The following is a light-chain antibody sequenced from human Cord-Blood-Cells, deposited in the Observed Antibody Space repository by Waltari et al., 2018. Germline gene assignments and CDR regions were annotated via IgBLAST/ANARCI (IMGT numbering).Light chain of an antibody. CDR1: QSISSY. J-gene: IGKJ1*01. V-gene: IGKV1-39*01. CDR2: AAS. Sequence: DIQMTQSPSSLSASVGDRVTITCRASQSISSYLNWYQQKPGKAPKLLIYAASSLQSGVPSRFSGSGSQTDFTLTNSSLQPEYFATYYCQQSYSTPRTFGQGTKVEIK. CDR3: QQSYSTPRT.